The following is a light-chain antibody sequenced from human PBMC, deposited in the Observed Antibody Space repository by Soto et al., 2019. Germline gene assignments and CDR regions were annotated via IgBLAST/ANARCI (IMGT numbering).Light chain of an antibody. J-gene: IGKJ1*01. CDR1: QSVSNY. V-gene: IGKV3-15*01. CDR2: GAY. CDR3: QQYGSTPWT. Sequence: ELVMTPSPATLSVSSGERADLACRASQSVSNYLTWYQQKPGQAHKLLIYGAYTRATGIQSRFSGSVSGTDFTLTIRRLEPEDSARYYCQQYGSTPWTFGQGTKVDIK.